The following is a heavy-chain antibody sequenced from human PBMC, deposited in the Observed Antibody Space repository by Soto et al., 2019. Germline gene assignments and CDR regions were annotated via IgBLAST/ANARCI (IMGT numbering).Heavy chain of an antibody. CDR2: ISGSGDAA. CDR3: ARKILGSTTRPNYWYFDL. V-gene: IGHV3-23*01. J-gene: IGHJ2*01. Sequence: EVQVLESGGGLVQPGGSLRLSCAGSGFTFINYAMNWVRQAAGKGLEWVSSISGSGDAAFFPDSVRGRFTISRDNSKNTVTLQMNSLGVDDTAVYYCARKILGSTTRPNYWYFDLWGRGTLVTVSS. D-gene: IGHD7-27*01. CDR1: GFTFINYA.